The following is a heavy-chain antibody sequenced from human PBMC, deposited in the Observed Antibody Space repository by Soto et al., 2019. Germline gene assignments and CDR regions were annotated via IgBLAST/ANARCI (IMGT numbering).Heavy chain of an antibody. CDR2: IYPADSDT. V-gene: IGHV5-51*03. Sequence: EVQLVQSGAEVKKPGESLKISCKGSGYSFTTHWIGWVRQMPGKGLEWMGIIYPADSDTRYSPSFQGQVTISADKSISTAYLQWSSLKASDTAMYYCARGDRYYYYYYGMDVWGQGTTVTVSS. CDR1: GYSFTTHW. CDR3: ARGDRYYYYYYGMDV. D-gene: IGHD3-16*01. J-gene: IGHJ6*02.